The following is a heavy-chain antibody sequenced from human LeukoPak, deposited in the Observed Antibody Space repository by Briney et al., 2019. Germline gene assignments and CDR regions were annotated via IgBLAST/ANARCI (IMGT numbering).Heavy chain of an antibody. CDR2: INSDGSST. V-gene: IGHV3-74*01. D-gene: IGHD3-3*01. Sequence: GGSLRLSCAASGFTFSSYWMHWVRQAPGKGLVWVSRINSDGSSTSYADSVKGRSTISRDNAKNTLYLQMNSLRAEDTAVYYCARVMELFWSGHYGGSDYWGQGTLVTVSS. J-gene: IGHJ4*02. CDR1: GFTFSSYW. CDR3: ARVMELFWSGHYGGSDY.